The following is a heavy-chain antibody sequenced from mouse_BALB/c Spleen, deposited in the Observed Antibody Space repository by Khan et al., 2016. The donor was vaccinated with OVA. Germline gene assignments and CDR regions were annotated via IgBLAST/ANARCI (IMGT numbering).Heavy chain of an antibody. CDR1: GFTLTKYG. Sequence: VQLKESGPGLVAPSQSLSITCTASGFTLTKYGVSWVRQPPGKGLEWLGVIRGDGSTNYHSTLISRLSISKDNSNSQAFLKLNSQQTDYTATYYCAKYMLMTRYYAMDYWGQGTLVTVSA. V-gene: IGHV2-3*01. J-gene: IGHJ4*01. CDR3: AKYMLMTRYYAMDY. D-gene: IGHD1-3*01. CDR2: IRGDGST.